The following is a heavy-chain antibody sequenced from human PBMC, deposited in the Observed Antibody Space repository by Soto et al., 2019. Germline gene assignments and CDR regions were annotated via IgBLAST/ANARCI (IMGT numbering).Heavy chain of an antibody. CDR1: GVSISSSSYY. V-gene: IGHV4-39*01. CDR3: ARHGSY. J-gene: IGHJ4*02. CDR2: IYYGGSS. Sequence: ETLSLTCTVSGVSISSSSYYWGWFRQPPGKGLEWIGTIYYGGSSYSNPSLKSRVTISLDTSKNQFSLTLTSVTAADTAVYYCARHGSYWGQGTLVTVSS.